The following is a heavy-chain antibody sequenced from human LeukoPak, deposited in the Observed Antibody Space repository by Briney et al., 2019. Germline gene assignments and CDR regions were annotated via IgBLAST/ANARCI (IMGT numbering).Heavy chain of an antibody. J-gene: IGHJ5*02. Sequence: PSETLSLTCTVSGYSISSGYYWGWIRQPPGKGLEWIGSIYHSGSTYYNPSLKSRVTISVDTSKNQFSLKLSSVTAADTAVYYCARVSLEYSSSWYDVDPWGQGTLVTVSS. CDR2: IYHSGST. D-gene: IGHD6-13*01. V-gene: IGHV4-38-2*02. CDR3: ARVSLEYSSSWYDVDP. CDR1: GYSISSGYY.